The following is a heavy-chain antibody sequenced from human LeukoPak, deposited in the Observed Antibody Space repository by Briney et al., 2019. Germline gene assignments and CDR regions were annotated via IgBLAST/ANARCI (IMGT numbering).Heavy chain of an antibody. V-gene: IGHV3-7*01. Sequence: GGSLRPSCAPSGFTLTTYWMSWVRQAPGKGLEWVANIMEDGSEKYYGDSVKARFTISRDNAKNSLYLEMNSLRVEDTAVYYCARDSSGYQWGQGTLVTVSS. J-gene: IGHJ4*02. CDR3: ARDSSGYQ. CDR1: GFTLTTYW. D-gene: IGHD3-22*01. CDR2: IMEDGSEK.